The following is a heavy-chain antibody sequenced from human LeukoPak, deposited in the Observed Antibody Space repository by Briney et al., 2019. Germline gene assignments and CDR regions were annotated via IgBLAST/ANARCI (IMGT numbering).Heavy chain of an antibody. Sequence: GGSLRLSRATSGFIFDHFGMNWVRQVPGKGLEWVSGINWDSTSTNYVDSVKGRLTISRDNAKNSLYLQMNSLRVEDTAVYYCGREPRGLQPIWGQGTLVAVSS. J-gene: IGHJ4*02. CDR2: INWDSTST. V-gene: IGHV3-20*04. CDR3: GREPRGLQPI. CDR1: GFIFDHFG.